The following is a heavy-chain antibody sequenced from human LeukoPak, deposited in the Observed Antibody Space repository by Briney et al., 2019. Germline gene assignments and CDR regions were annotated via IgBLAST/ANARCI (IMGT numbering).Heavy chain of an antibody. Sequence: SETLSLTCAVYGGSFSGYYWSWIRQPPGKGLEWIGEINHSGSTNYNPSLKSRVTISVDTSKNQFSLKLSSVTAADTAVYYCARHGGNSLAWFDPWGQGTLVTVSS. J-gene: IGHJ5*02. V-gene: IGHV4-34*01. CDR3: ARHGGNSLAWFDP. CDR1: GGSFSGYY. D-gene: IGHD4-23*01. CDR2: INHSGST.